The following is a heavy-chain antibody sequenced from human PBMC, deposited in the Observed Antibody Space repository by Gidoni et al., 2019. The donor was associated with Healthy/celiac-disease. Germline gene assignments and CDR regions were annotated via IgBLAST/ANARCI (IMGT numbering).Heavy chain of an antibody. CDR2: IYTSGST. D-gene: IGHD6-13*01. V-gene: IGHV4-4*07. CDR3: ARERGQEPYSSSAGPYFDY. Sequence: QVQLQESGPGLVKPSETLSLTCTVSGGSISSYYWSWIRQPAGKGLEWIGRIYTSGSTNYNPSLKSRVTMSVDTSKNQFSLKLSSVTAADTAVYYCARERGQEPYSSSAGPYFDYWGQGTLVTVSS. J-gene: IGHJ4*02. CDR1: GGSISSYY.